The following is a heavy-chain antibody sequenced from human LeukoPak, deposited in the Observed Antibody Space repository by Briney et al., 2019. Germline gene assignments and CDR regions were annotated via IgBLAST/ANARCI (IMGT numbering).Heavy chain of an antibody. Sequence: PGGSLRLSCAASGFTFSSYWMSWVRQAPGKGLEWVANIKQDGSEKYYVDSVKGRFTISRDNAKNSLYLQMNSLRAEGTAVYYCARDVVVVPAAWGYDAFDIWGQGTMVTVSS. CDR3: ARDVVVVPAAWGYDAFDI. CDR2: IKQDGSEK. V-gene: IGHV3-7*01. D-gene: IGHD2-2*01. CDR1: GFTFSSYW. J-gene: IGHJ3*02.